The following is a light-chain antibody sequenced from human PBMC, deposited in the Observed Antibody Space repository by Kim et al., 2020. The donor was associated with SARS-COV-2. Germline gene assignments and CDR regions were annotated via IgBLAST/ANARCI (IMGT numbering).Light chain of an antibody. Sequence: QSALTQPASVSGSPGQSVTIPCTGTSSDVGGYSLVSWYHQRPGKAPKLIIYEDTKRPSGVSTRFSASKSGNTASLTISGLQAEDEGDFHCCSYAGSGSLVFGGGTQLTVL. J-gene: IGLJ2*01. CDR1: SSDVGGYSL. CDR3: CSYAGSGSLV. CDR2: EDT. V-gene: IGLV2-23*01.